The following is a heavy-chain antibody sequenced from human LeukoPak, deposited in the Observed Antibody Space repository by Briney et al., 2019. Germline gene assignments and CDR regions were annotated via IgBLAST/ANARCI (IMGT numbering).Heavy chain of an antibody. V-gene: IGHV4-59*08. CDR3: ARGHSATYGRFDS. D-gene: IGHD1-26*01. CDR1: GGPISTYY. J-gene: IGHJ4*02. CDR2: IYYSGST. Sequence: SETLSLTCTVSGGPISTYYWSWIRQPPGKGLEWIGYIYYSGSTSYNSSLKSRVTISVDTSKNQFSLKLSSVTAADTAIYYCARGHSATYGRFDSWGQGTLVTVSS.